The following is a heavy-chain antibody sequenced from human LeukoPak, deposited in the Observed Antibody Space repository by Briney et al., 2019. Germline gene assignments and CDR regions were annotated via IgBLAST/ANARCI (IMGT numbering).Heavy chain of an antibody. J-gene: IGHJ4*02. D-gene: IGHD2-21*01. CDR1: GFTFSNAW. CDR3: AKEFNRGLPDY. CDR2: IKSKTDGGTT. V-gene: IGHV3-15*01. Sequence: GGSLRLSCAASGFTFSNAWMSWVRQAPGKGLEWVGRIKSKTDGGTTDYAAPVKGRFTISRDNSKNTLYLQMSSLRAEDTAVYYCAKEFNRGLPDYWGQGTLVTVPS.